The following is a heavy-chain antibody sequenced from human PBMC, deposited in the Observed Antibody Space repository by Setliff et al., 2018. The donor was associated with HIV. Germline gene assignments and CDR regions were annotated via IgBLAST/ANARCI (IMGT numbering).Heavy chain of an antibody. CDR2: IYHSGIT. D-gene: IGHD4-4*01. Sequence: SETLSLTCTVSGGSISSGAYYWTWIRQQPGKGLEWIGYIYHSGITYYNPSLKSRINISVDTSKNQFSLNLSSVTAADTAVYFCARASGDAYRHPRDYNYYYMDVWGKG. CDR1: GGSISSGAYY. CDR3: ARASGDAYRHPRDYNYYYMDV. J-gene: IGHJ6*03. V-gene: IGHV4-31*03.